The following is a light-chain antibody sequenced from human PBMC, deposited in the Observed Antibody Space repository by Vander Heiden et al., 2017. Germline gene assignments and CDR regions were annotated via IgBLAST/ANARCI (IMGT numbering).Light chain of an antibody. CDR3: QQYNSYWT. CDR1: QSISSW. Sequence: DIQMTQSPSTLSASVGDRVTITCRASQSISSWLDWYQQNPGKAPQLLIYTASSLESGAPSRGSGSGSGTEFTLTISRLQPDDFATYYCQQYNSYWTFGQGTKVEIK. V-gene: IGKV1-5*03. J-gene: IGKJ1*01. CDR2: TAS.